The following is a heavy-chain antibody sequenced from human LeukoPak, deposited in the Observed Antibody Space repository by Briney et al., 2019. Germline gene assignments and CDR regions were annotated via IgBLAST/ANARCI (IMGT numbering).Heavy chain of an antibody. D-gene: IGHD3-22*01. Sequence: HPGGSLRLSCAASGFTVSSNYMSWVRQAPGKGLEWASVIYSGGSTYYADSVKGRFTISRDNSKNTLYLQMNSLRAEDTAVYYCAGPIGSSSGYPPGYWGQGTLVTVSS. CDR2: IYSGGST. V-gene: IGHV3-53*01. CDR1: GFTVSSNY. CDR3: AGPIGSSSGYPPGY. J-gene: IGHJ4*02.